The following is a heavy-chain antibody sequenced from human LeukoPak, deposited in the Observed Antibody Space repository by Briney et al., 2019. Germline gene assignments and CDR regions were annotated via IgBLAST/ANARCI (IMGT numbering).Heavy chain of an antibody. J-gene: IGHJ6*02. CDR1: GFSINTGGVG. Sequence: SGPSLVKPTQTLTLTCTFSGFSINTGGVGVGWIRQPPGEAPEWLALIYWDDDKRYSPSLKSRLTITKDTSKKQVVLTMTNMDPVDTATYYCARAVGWPNYYDMDVWGQGTTVTVS. D-gene: IGHD6-19*01. V-gene: IGHV2-5*02. CDR2: IYWDDDK. CDR3: ARAVGWPNYYDMDV.